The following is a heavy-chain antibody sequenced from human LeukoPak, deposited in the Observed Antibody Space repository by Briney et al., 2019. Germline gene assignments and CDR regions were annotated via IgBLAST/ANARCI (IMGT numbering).Heavy chain of an antibody. CDR1: GFTIGSYW. J-gene: IGHJ3*01. CDR3: ARAGYYGDDAFDL. CDR2: IRQDGSEK. D-gene: IGHD2/OR15-2a*01. V-gene: IGHV3-7*01. Sequence: GGSLRLSCAGSGFTIGSYWMSWVRQAPGKRLEWVANIRQDGSEKYYVDSVKGRLTISRDNAKNSLYLQMNSLRAEDTGIYYCARAGYYGDDAFDLWGQGTMVTVSS.